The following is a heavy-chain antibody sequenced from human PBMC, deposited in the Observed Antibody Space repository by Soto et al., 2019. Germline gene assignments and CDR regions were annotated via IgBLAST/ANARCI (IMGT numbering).Heavy chain of an antibody. CDR1: GFTFSSYG. D-gene: IGHD3-10*01. CDR2: IWYDGSNK. V-gene: IGHV3-33*01. J-gene: IGHJ4*02. Sequence: QVQLVEFGGGVVQPGRSLRLSCAASGFTFSSYGMHWVRQAPGKGLEWVAVIWYDGSNKYYADSVKGRFTISRDNSKNTLYLQMNSLRAEDTAVYYCARESITMVRGVDYWGQGTLVTVSS. CDR3: ARESITMVRGVDY.